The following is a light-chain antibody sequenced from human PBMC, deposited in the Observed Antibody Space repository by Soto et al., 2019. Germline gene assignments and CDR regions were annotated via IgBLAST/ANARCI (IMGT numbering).Light chain of an antibody. CDR1: SSDVGGYNY. J-gene: IGLJ1*01. CDR3: SSYTSSSTLYV. CDR2: DVS. Sequence: QSVLTQPASVSGSPGQSITISCTGTSSDVGGYNYVSWYQQHPGKAPKLMIYDVSNRPSGVSNRFSGSKSGNTASLTISGLQDEDEAYYYCSSYTSSSTLYVFGTGTKLTVL. V-gene: IGLV2-14*01.